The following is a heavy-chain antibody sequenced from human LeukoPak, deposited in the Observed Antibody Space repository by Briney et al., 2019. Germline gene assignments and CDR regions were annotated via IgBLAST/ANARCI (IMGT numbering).Heavy chain of an antibody. V-gene: IGHV5-51*01. CDR2: IYPGDSDT. D-gene: IGHD3-10*01. CDR1: GYSFTSYW. CDR3: ARLGASVLLWFGSLDY. J-gene: IGHJ4*02. Sequence: GESLKISCKGSGYSFTSYWIGWVRQMPGKGLEWMGIIYPGDSDTRYSPSFQGQVTISADKSISTAYLQWSSLKASDTAMYYCARLGASVLLWFGSLDYWGQGTLVTVPS.